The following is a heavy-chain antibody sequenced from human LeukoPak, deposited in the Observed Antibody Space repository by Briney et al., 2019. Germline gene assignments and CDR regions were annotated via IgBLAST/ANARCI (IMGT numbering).Heavy chain of an antibody. CDR3: ARGGSCAFDI. V-gene: IGHV4-59*01. Sequence: PSETLSLTGSVSDDSLSDYQGSWIRQPPGKGLECIGYIYDSGSTNYNPSLKSRVSISVDKSKKQFSLKLTSVTAADTAVYYCARGGSCAFDIWGQGTMVIVSS. CDR1: DDSLSDYQ. CDR2: IYDSGST. D-gene: IGHD6-25*01. J-gene: IGHJ3*02.